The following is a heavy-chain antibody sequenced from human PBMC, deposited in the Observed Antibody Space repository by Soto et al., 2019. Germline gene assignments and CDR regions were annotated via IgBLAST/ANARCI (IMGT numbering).Heavy chain of an antibody. CDR1: GFTFDDYA. D-gene: IGHD3-3*01. Sequence: EVQLVESGGGLVQPGRSLRLSCAASGFTFDDYAMHWLRQVPGKGLEWVSGISWNGAIVAYADSVKGRFTISRDNSKKFLYLQMNSLRAEDTAFYYCAKDVGAVPGYNWFDPWGQGTLVTVSS. CDR2: ISWNGAIV. CDR3: AKDVGAVPGYNWFDP. J-gene: IGHJ5*02. V-gene: IGHV3-9*01.